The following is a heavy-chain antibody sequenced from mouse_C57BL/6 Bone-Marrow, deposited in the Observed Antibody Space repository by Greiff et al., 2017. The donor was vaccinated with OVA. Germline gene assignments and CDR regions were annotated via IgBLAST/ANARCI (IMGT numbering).Heavy chain of an antibody. CDR1: GFTFSSYA. Sequence: EVKLVESGEGLVKPGGSLKLSCAASGFTFSSYAMSWVRQTPEKRLEWVAYLSSGGDYIYYADTVKGRFTISRDNARNTLYLQMSSLKSEDTAMYYCTSLYYDYGHYFDYWGQGTTLTVSS. CDR3: TSLYYDYGHYFDY. J-gene: IGHJ2*01. V-gene: IGHV5-9-1*02. D-gene: IGHD2-4*01. CDR2: LSSGGDYI.